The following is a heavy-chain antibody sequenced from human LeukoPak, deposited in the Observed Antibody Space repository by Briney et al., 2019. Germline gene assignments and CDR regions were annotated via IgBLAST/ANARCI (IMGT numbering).Heavy chain of an antibody. J-gene: IGHJ4*02. Sequence: GGSLRLSCAASGFTFDTYAMNWVRQAPGKGLVWVSRIASDGSSTTYADSVKGRFSISRDNAKNTLYLQMNSLRVEDTAVYYCARGRPHGNDYWGQGTLVTVSS. V-gene: IGHV3-74*01. CDR2: IASDGSST. CDR3: ARGRPHGNDY. CDR1: GFTFDTYA. D-gene: IGHD4-23*01.